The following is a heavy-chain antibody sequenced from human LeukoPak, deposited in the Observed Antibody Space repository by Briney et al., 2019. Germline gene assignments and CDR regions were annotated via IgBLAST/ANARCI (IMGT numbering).Heavy chain of an antibody. CDR2: IIPIFGTA. Sequence: SVKVSCKASGGTFSTYAISWVRQAPGQGPEWMGGIIPIFGTANYAQKFQGRVTIITDESMSTAQMELSSLRSEDTAVYYCTREPHRDFWSGLIVDYWGQGLLVTVSS. CDR3: TREPHRDFWSGLIVDY. D-gene: IGHD3-3*01. V-gene: IGHV1-69*05. CDR1: GGTFSTYA. J-gene: IGHJ4*02.